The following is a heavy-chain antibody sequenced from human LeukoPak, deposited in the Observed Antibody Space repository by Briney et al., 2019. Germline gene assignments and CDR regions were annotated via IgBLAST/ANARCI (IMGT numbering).Heavy chain of an antibody. CDR2: IKSKGDGGTT. CDR1: GFTFSYAY. D-gene: IGHD3-10*01. V-gene: IGHV3-15*01. CDR3: TTVTMVREIN. J-gene: IGHJ4*02. Sequence: KTGRSLRLSCAASGFTFSYAYMNWVRQAPGKGPEWVGRIKSKGDGGTTDYAAPVKGRFTISRDDSKNMLYLQMNSLTTEDTAVYYCTTVTMVREINWGQGTLVTVSS.